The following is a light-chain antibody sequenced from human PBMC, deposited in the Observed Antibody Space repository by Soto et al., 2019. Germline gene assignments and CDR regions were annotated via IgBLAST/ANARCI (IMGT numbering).Light chain of an antibody. CDR2: AVS. CDR1: NSDVGGYNS. CDR3: FSYTASDLWV. V-gene: IGLV2-11*01. J-gene: IGLJ3*02. Sequence: QSVLTQPRSVSGSPGQSVTICCTGTNSDVGGYNSVSWYQQLPGKAPKLMISAVSQRPSGVPDRFSGSKSGNTASLTISGLQADDEADYFCFSYTASDLWVFGGGTKLTVL.